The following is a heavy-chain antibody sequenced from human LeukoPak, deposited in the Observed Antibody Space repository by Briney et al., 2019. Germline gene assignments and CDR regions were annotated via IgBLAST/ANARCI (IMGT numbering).Heavy chain of an antibody. V-gene: IGHV3-64D*06. Sequence: GGSLRLSCSASGFTFSSYVMHWVRQAPGKGLEYVSSITTNGGSTYYAESVKGRFTISRDNSKNTLYLQMSSLRAEDTAVYYCTSRCSSGWYCYWGQGTLVTVSS. J-gene: IGHJ4*02. CDR1: GFTFSSYV. D-gene: IGHD6-19*01. CDR3: TSRCSSGWYCY. CDR2: ITTNGGST.